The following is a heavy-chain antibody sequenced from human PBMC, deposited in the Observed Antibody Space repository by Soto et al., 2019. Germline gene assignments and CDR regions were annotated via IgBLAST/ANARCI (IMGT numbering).Heavy chain of an antibody. V-gene: IGHV4-34*01. Sequence: SETLSLTCAVYGGSFSAYYWSWIRQPPGKGLEWIGEINHSGGTSYNPSLKSRVTISVDTSKSQFSLKLTSVTAADRAVYYCARGSVDTVDSSGFYEYWAQGTPVTDSS. CDR1: GGSFSAYY. D-gene: IGHD3-22*01. J-gene: IGHJ4*02. CDR3: ARGSVDTVDSSGFYEY. CDR2: INHSGGT.